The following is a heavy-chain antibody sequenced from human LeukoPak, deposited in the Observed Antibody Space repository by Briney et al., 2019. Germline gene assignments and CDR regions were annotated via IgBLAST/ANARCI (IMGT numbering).Heavy chain of an antibody. J-gene: IGHJ4*02. CDR2: IWFDGGKI. CDR1: GFPFRSYV. D-gene: IGHD2-8*01. CDR3: ARDFTNIRGVGYFDN. V-gene: IGHV3-33*01. Sequence: GGSLRLSCAASGFPFRSYVMNWLRQTPGKGLEWVAVIWFDGGKIYYADSVKGRFTISRDNSKNTLYLQMNSLRAEDTAVYHCARDFTNIRGVGYFDNWGQGTLVTVSS.